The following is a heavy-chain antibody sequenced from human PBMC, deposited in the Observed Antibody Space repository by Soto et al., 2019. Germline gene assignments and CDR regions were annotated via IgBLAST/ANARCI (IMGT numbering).Heavy chain of an antibody. CDR3: VRDHCSGGSCYLN. Sequence: PSETLSLTCAVSSGSISSSNWWSWVRQPPGKGLEWIGEIYHSGSTNYNPSLKSRVTISVDKSKNQFSLKLSSVTVADTAVYYCVRDHCSGGSCYLNWGQGTLVTVSS. D-gene: IGHD2-15*01. V-gene: IGHV4-4*02. J-gene: IGHJ4*02. CDR2: IYHSGST. CDR1: SGSISSSNW.